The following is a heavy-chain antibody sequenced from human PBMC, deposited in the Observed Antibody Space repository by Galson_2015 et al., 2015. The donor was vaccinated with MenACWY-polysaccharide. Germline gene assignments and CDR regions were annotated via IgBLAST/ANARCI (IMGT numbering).Heavy chain of an antibody. V-gene: IGHV3-7*01. Sequence: SLRLSCAVSGFTFKNYWMSWVRQAPGKGLEWVTNIKKDRSEKYCVDSVKGRFTISRDNARSSLYLQMNGLRAEDTAVYYCARGHYGMDVWGQGTLVTVSS. CDR2: IKKDRSEK. J-gene: IGHJ6*02. CDR1: GFTFKNYW. CDR3: ARGHYGMDV.